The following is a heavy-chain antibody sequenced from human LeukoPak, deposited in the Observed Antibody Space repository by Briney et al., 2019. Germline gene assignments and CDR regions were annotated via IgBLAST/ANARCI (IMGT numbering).Heavy chain of an antibody. Sequence: PSETLSLTCTVSGGSINSGGSYWSWIRQHPGKGLERIGYIYHSGSTYYNPSLEHRLTMSVDTSQNQFSLKLSSVTAADTAVYFCARQMYYSDSSGYYPVDCFDHWGQGTLVTVSS. CDR2: IYHSGST. D-gene: IGHD3-22*01. CDR1: GGSINSGGSY. CDR3: ARQMYYSDSSGYYPVDCFDH. V-gene: IGHV4-31*03. J-gene: IGHJ4*02.